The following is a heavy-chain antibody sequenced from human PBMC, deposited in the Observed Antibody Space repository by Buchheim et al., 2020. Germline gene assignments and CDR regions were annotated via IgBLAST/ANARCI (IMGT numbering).Heavy chain of an antibody. Sequence: QVQLQESGPGLVKPSETLSLTCTVSGDSISGSYWSWIRQPPGQGLEWIGYIYYSGSTNYNPSLKSRVTISVDKSKNQFSLKLSSVTAADTAVYYCARRLRSSYGMDVWGQGTT. CDR2: IYYSGST. J-gene: IGHJ6*02. CDR1: GDSISGSY. CDR3: ARRLRSSYGMDV. V-gene: IGHV4-59*12. D-gene: IGHD3-3*01.